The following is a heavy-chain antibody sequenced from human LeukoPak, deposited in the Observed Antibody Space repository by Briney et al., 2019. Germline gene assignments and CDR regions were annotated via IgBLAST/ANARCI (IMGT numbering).Heavy chain of an antibody. CDR3: AREDYYGSGFVL. CDR2: IIPILGIA. J-gene: IGHJ5*02. CDR1: GATFSSYT. Sequence: SVKVSCKASGATFSSYTISWVRQAPGQGLEWMGRIIPILGIANYAQKFKGRVTITADKSTSTAYMELRSLRSEDTAVYYCAREDYYGSGFVLWGQGTRVTLSS. D-gene: IGHD3-10*01. V-gene: IGHV1-69*04.